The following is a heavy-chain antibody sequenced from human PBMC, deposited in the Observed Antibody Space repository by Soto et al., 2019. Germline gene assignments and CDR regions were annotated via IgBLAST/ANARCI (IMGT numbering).Heavy chain of an antibody. CDR1: GYTFTNYG. J-gene: IGHJ6*03. V-gene: IGHV1-18*01. D-gene: IGHD6-13*01. CDR2: IGAYNGDT. Sequence: QVPLLQSGAEVKKPGASVKVSCKASGYTFTNYGITWVRQAPGQGLEWMGWIGAYNGDTHYTERLQGRVTMTTDTSTSTAYMELRGMRSDDTAVYYCVRVQQLIGYFYYYMDVWGKGTTVTVSS. CDR3: VRVQQLIGYFYYYMDV.